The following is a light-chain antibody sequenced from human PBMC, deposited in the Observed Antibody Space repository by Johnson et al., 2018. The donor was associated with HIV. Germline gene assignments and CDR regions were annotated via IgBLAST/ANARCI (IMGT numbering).Light chain of an antibody. CDR1: SSNIGNND. Sequence: QSVLTQPPSVSAAPGQKVTISCSGSSSNIGNNDVSWYQQLPGTAPKLLIYDNNKRPSGIPDRFSGSKSCTSATLGITGLQTGDEADYYCGTWDSSLSADVFGTGTKVTVL. V-gene: IGLV1-51*01. CDR2: DNN. CDR3: GTWDSSLSADV. J-gene: IGLJ1*01.